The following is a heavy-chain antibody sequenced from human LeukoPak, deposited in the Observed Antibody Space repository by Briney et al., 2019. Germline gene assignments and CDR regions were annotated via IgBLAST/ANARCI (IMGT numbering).Heavy chain of an antibody. Sequence: GGPLKLSWEPSEFPFSHYWRRGVRQPPGKGLEWVANIKQDGSLKSYVDSVKGRFTVSIDSVKNSVHLQMTSLRVEDTAIYYCVSTSGPWGQGTLVTVSS. CDR3: VSTSGP. CDR2: IKQDGSLK. CDR1: EFPFSHYW. V-gene: IGHV3-7*01. J-gene: IGHJ5*02.